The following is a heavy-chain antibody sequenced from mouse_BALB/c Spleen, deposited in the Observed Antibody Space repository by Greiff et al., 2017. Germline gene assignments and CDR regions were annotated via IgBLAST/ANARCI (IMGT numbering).Heavy chain of an antibody. CDR2: ISYDGSN. CDR1: GYSITSGYY. J-gene: IGHJ3*01. Sequence: EVQLHESGPGLVKPSQSLSLTCSVTGYSITSGYYWNWIRQFPGNKLEWMGYISYDGSNNYNPSLKNRISITRDTSKNQFFLKLNSVTTEDTATYYCARGDFYDYDWGFAYWGQGTLVTVSA. CDR3: ARGDFYDYDWGFAY. V-gene: IGHV3-6*02. D-gene: IGHD2-4*01.